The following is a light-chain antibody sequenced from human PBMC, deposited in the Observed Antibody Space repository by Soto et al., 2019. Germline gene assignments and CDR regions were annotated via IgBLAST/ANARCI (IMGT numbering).Light chain of an antibody. CDR1: QTIGIW. J-gene: IGKJ1*01. V-gene: IGKV1-5*03. CDR3: QQYNDYSWT. Sequence: IPMTQSPSTLSASVGDRVALTCRASQTIGIWLSWYQKKPGKAPRFLIYKASTLQTGVPSRFSGSGSGTEFTLTISILQPDDFATYYCQQYNDYSWTFGQGTKVDIK. CDR2: KAS.